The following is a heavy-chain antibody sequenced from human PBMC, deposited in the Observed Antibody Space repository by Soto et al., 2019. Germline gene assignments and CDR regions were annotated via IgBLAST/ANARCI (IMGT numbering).Heavy chain of an antibody. Sequence: HVQLVESGGRVVQPGTSLRLSCEVSGFTFRNYAMHWVRQAPGTGMEWVAVISFDGINQFYADSVKGRFIISREDSRNTMYLEMNRLRTVDTTVYYCARDEFESSGLNSGFDRWGRGTLVAVSS. CDR2: ISFDGINQ. CDR1: GFTFRNYA. D-gene: IGHD3-22*01. V-gene: IGHV3-30-3*01. J-gene: IGHJ4*02. CDR3: ARDEFESSGLNSGFDR.